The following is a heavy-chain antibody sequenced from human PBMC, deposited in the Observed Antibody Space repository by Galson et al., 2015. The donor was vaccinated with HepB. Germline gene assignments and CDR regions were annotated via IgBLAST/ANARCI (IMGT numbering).Heavy chain of an antibody. J-gene: IGHJ2*01. CDR2: IYHSGST. CDR1: GGSFSSGGYA. D-gene: IGHD6-13*01. CDR3: ARSYSSSWSYTYWYFDL. Sequence: TLSLTCAVSGGSFSSGGYAWSWIRQPPGTGLEWIGFIYHSGSTYYNPSLKRRVTISVDRSKNQFSLKLSSVTAADTAVYDCARSYSSSWSYTYWYFDLWGRGTLVTVSS. V-gene: IGHV4-30-2*01.